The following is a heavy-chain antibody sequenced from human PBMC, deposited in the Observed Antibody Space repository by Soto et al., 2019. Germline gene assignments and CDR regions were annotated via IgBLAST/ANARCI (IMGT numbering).Heavy chain of an antibody. CDR2: IWYDGSNK. Sequence: GGSLRLSCAASGFTFSSYGMHWVRQAPGKGLEWVAVIWYDGSNKYYADSVKGRLTISRDNSKNTLYLQMNSLRAEDTAVYYCARDPGSSWYVINAWGQGTLVTVSS. CDR1: GFTFSSYG. CDR3: ARDPGSSWYVINA. J-gene: IGHJ4*02. D-gene: IGHD6-13*01. V-gene: IGHV3-33*01.